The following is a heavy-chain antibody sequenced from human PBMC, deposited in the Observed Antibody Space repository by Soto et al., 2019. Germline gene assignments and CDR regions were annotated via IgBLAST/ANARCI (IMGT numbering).Heavy chain of an antibody. V-gene: IGHV1-2*04. CDR2: INPNSGGT. Sequence: SVKVSCKASGYTFTGYYMHWVRQAPGQGLEWMGWINPNSGGTNYAQKFQGWVTMTRDTSISTAYMELSRLRSDDTAVYYCARGATRRKSQFNYYGMDVWGQGTTVTVSS. J-gene: IGHJ6*02. CDR3: ARGATRRKSQFNYYGMDV. CDR1: GYTFTGYY. D-gene: IGHD1-26*01.